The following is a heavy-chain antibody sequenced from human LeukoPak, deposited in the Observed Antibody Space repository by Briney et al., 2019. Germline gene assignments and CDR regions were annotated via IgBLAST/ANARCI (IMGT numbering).Heavy chain of an antibody. Sequence: SETLSLTCTVSGYSISSGYYWGWIRLPPGRGLEWIGTVYHSGSTYYNPSLKSRVTISVDTSKNQFSLKLSSVTAADTAVYYCARDLRVGATHYFDYWGQGTLVTVSS. J-gene: IGHJ4*02. CDR3: ARDLRVGATHYFDY. V-gene: IGHV4-38-2*02. CDR2: VYHSGST. CDR1: GYSISSGYY. D-gene: IGHD1-26*01.